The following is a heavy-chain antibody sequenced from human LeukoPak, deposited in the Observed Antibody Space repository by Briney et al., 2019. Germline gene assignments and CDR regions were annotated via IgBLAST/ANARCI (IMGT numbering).Heavy chain of an antibody. D-gene: IGHD2-2*01. CDR2: ISYDGSNK. V-gene: IGHV3-30-3*01. CDR3: AKVGSYQLPQGYYGMDV. CDR1: GFTFSSYA. Sequence: GRSLRLSCAASGFTFSSYAMHWVRQAPGKGLEWVAVISYDGSNKYYADSVKGRFTISRDNSKNTLYLQMNSLRAEDTAVYYCAKVGSYQLPQGYYGMDVWGQGTTVTVSS. J-gene: IGHJ6*02.